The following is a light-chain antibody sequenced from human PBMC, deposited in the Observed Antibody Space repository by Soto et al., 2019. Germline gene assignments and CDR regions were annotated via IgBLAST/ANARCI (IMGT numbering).Light chain of an antibody. CDR3: SSYTSSSTYV. J-gene: IGLJ1*01. V-gene: IGLV2-18*02. CDR1: SSDVGSYNH. CDR2: EVS. Sequence: QPVLTQPPSVSGSPGQSVTISCTGTSSDVGSYNHVSWYQQPPGTAPKLMIYEVSNRPSGVPDRFSGSKPGNTASLTISGLQAEDESDYYCSSYTSSSTYVFGTGTKLTVL.